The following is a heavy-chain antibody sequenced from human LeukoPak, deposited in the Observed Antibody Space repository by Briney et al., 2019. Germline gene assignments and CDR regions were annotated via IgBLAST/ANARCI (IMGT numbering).Heavy chain of an antibody. V-gene: IGHV3-23*01. CDR1: GFTFSSYV. D-gene: IGHD2-15*01. CDR3: AKGWARVVVVAATPNY. CDR2: ISGSGGTT. Sequence: GGSLRLSCAASGFTFSSYVMSRVRQAPGKGLEWVSGISGSGGTTYNADSVKGRFTISRDNSKNTLYLQMNSLRAEDTAVYYCAKGWARVVVVAATPNYWGQGTLVTVSS. J-gene: IGHJ4*02.